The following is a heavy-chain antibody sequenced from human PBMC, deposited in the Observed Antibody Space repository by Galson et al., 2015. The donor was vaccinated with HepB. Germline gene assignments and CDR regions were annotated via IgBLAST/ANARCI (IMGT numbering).Heavy chain of an antibody. D-gene: IGHD3-22*01. J-gene: IGHJ4*02. Sequence: CKASGGTFSSYAISWVRQAPGQGLEWMGGIIPIFGTANYAQKFQGRVTITADESTSTAYMELSSLRSEDTAVYYCARGRFYDSSGYYQSFFDYWGQGTLVTVSS. CDR2: IIPIFGTA. CDR3: ARGRFYDSSGYYQSFFDY. V-gene: IGHV1-69*01. CDR1: GGTFSSYA.